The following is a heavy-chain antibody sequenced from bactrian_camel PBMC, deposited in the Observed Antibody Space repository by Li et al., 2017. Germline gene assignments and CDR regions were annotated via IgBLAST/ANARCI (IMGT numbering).Heavy chain of an antibody. CDR1: GFAFSSYA. V-gene: IGHV3S31*01. CDR3: AAGAGSDCAAGPSRRPDFGY. CDR2: IYLGNQNT. Sequence: VQLVESGGGLVQPGGSLRLSCAASGFAFSSYAMNWFRQAPGKEREGVATIYLGNQNTDYATSVKGRFTISQDSAKNTLYLQMNSLKPEDTSMYYCAAGAGSDCAAGPSRRPDFGYWGQGTQVTVS. D-gene: IGHD3*01. J-gene: IGHJ6*01.